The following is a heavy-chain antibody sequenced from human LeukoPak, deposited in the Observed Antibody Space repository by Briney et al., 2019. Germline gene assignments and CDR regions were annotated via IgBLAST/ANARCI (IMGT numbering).Heavy chain of an antibody. CDR3: ARSRRDGYNLGY. J-gene: IGHJ4*02. CDR2: IYYSGST. V-gene: IGHV4-59*08. D-gene: IGHD5-24*01. CDR1: GVSISSYY. Sequence: SETLSLTCTVSGVSISSYYWSWIRQPPGKGLEWIGYIYYSGSTNYNPSLKSRVTISVDTSKNQFSLKLSSVTAADTAVYYCARSRRDGYNLGYWGQGTLVTVSS.